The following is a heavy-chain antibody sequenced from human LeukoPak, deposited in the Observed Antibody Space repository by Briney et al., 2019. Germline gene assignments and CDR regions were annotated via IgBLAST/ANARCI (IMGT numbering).Heavy chain of an antibody. V-gene: IGHV1-18*01. CDR1: GYTFTTYG. J-gene: IGHJ4*02. Sequence: GASVKVSCKASGYTFTTYGITWVRQAPGQGREWMGWVGGYNGNTIYAQKLQGRVTMTTDTSTSTAYMGLRSLRSDDTAVYYCATIGELLDYWGQGTLVTVSS. CDR3: ATIGELLDY. CDR2: VGGYNGNT. D-gene: IGHD1-26*01.